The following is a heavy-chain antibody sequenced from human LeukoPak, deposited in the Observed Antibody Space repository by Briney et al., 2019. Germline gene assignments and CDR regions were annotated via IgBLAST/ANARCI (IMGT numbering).Heavy chain of an antibody. CDR3: ATGYVTLDY. CDR2: FDPEDGET. CDR1: GYTLTELS. J-gene: IGHJ4*02. D-gene: IGHD5-18*01. V-gene: IGHV1-24*01. Sequence: ASVKASCKVSGYTLTELSMHWVRQAPGKGLEWMGGFDPEDGETIYAQKLQGRVTMTKDTSTDTAYMELSSLRSEDTAVYYCATGYVTLDYWGQGTLVTVSS.